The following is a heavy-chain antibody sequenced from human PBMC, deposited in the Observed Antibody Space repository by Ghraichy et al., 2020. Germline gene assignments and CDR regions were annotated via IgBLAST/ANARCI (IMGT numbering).Heavy chain of an antibody. Sequence: GGSMRLSCAASGFTSSRYWMSWVRQAPGKGLEWVANIKQDGREKNYMDSVKGRFTISRDNAENSLYLQMNSLRVEDTAVYYCARVEYDSSGEGAFDIWGQGTMVTVSS. CDR2: IKQDGREK. V-gene: IGHV3-7*01. D-gene: IGHD3-22*01. CDR1: GFTSSRYW. J-gene: IGHJ3*02. CDR3: ARVEYDSSGEGAFDI.